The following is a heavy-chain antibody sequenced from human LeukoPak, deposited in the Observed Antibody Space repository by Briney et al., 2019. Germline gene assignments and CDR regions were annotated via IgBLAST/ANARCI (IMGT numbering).Heavy chain of an antibody. Sequence: SETLSLTCTVSGYSISSGYYWGWIRQPPGKGLEWIGSIYHSGSTYYNPSLKSRVTISVDTSKNQFSLKLSSVTAADTAVYYCARAESAYGDSLDYWGQGTLVTVSS. CDR2: IYHSGST. V-gene: IGHV4-38-2*02. D-gene: IGHD4-17*01. CDR3: ARAESAYGDSLDY. CDR1: GYSISSGYY. J-gene: IGHJ4*02.